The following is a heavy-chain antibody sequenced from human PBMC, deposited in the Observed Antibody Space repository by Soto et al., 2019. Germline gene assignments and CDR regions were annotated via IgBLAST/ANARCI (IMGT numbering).Heavy chain of an antibody. Sequence: QVTLKESGPVLVKPTETLTLRCTVSGLSITDSEMGVSWIRQPPGQPLEGLAHIDPSGEKAYRTFLKRRLAITKDTSKSKIVLTTTNMDPADTATYYCARRPLAVAVSPWFDPWGQGIPVTVSS. CDR1: GLSITDSEMG. CDR2: IDPSGEK. D-gene: IGHD6-19*01. CDR3: ARRPLAVAVSPWFDP. V-gene: IGHV2-26*01. J-gene: IGHJ5*02.